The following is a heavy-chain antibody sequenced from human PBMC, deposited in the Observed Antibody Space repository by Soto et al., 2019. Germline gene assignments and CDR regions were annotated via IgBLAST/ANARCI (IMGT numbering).Heavy chain of an antibody. J-gene: IGHJ6*02. CDR2: IMPIFRAP. CDR3: ASWLKGPDIGNYYYGMDV. V-gene: IGHV1-69*12. D-gene: IGHD2-15*01. Sequence: QVQLVQSGAEVKKPGSSVKVSCKASGGAFSDYAFSWVRQAPGQGLEWLGGIMPIFRAPDYAQKFQGRVTITADEFTITAYMEMNSLRSEDTAVYYCASWLKGPDIGNYYYGMDVWGQGTTVTVS. CDR1: GGAFSDYA.